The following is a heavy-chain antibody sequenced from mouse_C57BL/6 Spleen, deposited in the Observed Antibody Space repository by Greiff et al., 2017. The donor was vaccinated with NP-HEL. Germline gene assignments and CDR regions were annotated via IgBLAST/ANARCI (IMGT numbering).Heavy chain of an antibody. V-gene: IGHV1-64*01. J-gene: IGHJ4*01. CDR2: INPNSGSA. Sequence: QVQLQQPGAELVKPGASVKLSCKASGYTFTSYWMHWVKQRPGQGLEWIGMINPNSGSASYNEKFKSKATMTVDKSSSTAYMELSSLTSEDSAVYYCARSGDYGFYCAMDYWGQGTTLTVSS. D-gene: IGHD1-2*01. CDR1: GYTFTSYW. CDR3: ARSGDYGFYCAMDY.